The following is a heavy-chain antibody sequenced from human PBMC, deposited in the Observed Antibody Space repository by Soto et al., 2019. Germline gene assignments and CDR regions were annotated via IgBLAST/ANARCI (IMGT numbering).Heavy chain of an antibody. V-gene: IGHV3-33*01. J-gene: IGHJ3*02. CDR1: GFTFSSYG. CDR3: ARVAWNAEAIGAFDI. D-gene: IGHD1-1*01. CDR2: IWYDGSNK. Sequence: QVQLVESGGGVVQPGRSLRLSCAASGFTFSSYGMHWVRQAPGKGLEWVAVIWYDGSNKYYADSVKGRFTISRDNSKNTLYLQMNSLRAEDTAVYYCARVAWNAEAIGAFDIWGQGTMVTVSS.